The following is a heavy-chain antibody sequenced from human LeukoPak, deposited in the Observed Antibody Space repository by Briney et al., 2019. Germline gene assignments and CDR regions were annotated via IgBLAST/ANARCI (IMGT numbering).Heavy chain of an antibody. CDR2: IYYSGRST. D-gene: IGHD3-22*01. CDR3: ARDRYYDSSIDD. Sequence: SETLSLTCTVSGGSISGSRYYWGWIRQPPGKGLEWIGSIYYSGRSTYYNPSLKSRVTLSIDTSKNQFSLNLSSVTAADTAVYHCARDRYYDSSIDDWAQGILVTVSS. CDR1: GGSISGSRYY. J-gene: IGHJ4*02. V-gene: IGHV4-39*07.